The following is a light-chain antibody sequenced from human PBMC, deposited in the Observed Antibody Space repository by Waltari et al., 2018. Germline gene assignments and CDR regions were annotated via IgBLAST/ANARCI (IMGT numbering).Light chain of an antibody. CDR3: LQYNGAPRT. V-gene: IGKV1-5*03. Sequence: DIQMTQSPSTLSASVGDRVTITCRASQNINTWLAWHQQKPGKAPKLLIYKASSLESGVPSRFSGSRSGTEFTLTISSLQPDDFATYYCLQYNGAPRTFGQGTKVEVK. J-gene: IGKJ1*01. CDR1: QNINTW. CDR2: KAS.